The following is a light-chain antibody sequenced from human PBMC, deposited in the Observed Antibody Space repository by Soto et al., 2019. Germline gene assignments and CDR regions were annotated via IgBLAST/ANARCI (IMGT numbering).Light chain of an antibody. J-gene: IGKJ4*01. Sequence: EIVLTQSPATLSLSPGQRATLSCRASQNVGNFFAWFQQKPGQAPRLLVYDAANRAPGIPARFSGSGSGTVFTLTITSLEPEDFGVYYCQQRSSWPPTFGGGTKVEIK. CDR2: DAA. V-gene: IGKV3-11*01. CDR3: QQRSSWPPT. CDR1: QNVGNF.